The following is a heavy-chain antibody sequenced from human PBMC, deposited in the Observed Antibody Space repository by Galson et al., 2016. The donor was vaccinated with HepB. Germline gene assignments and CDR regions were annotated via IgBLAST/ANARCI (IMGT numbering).Heavy chain of an antibody. D-gene: IGHD5-24*01. CDR1: GYRFTSYD. J-gene: IGHJ4*02. Sequence: SVKVSCKASGYRFTSYDMHWVRQAPGQGLEWMGTINSSGGSTSYAQKFEGRVTMTRDTSTSTVYMDLSSLRSEDTAVYYCARVHRDGYNYGISFDYWGQGTLVTVSS. CDR2: INSSGGST. CDR3: ARVHRDGYNYGISFDY. V-gene: IGHV1-46*01.